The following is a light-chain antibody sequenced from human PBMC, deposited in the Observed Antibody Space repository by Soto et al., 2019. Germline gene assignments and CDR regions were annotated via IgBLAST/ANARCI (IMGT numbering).Light chain of an antibody. CDR1: QSVYSY. CDR3: QQRSNWPPYT. Sequence: EIVLTQSPATLSLSPGERATFSCRASQSVYSYLAWYQQKPGQAPRLLIYDASNRATGIPARFSGSGSGTDFTLTISSLEPEDFAVYYCQQRSNWPPYTFGQGTKVDIK. CDR2: DAS. J-gene: IGKJ2*01. V-gene: IGKV3-11*01.